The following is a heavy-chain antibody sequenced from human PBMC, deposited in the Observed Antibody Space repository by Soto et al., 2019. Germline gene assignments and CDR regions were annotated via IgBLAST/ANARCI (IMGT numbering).Heavy chain of an antibody. V-gene: IGHV3-66*01. J-gene: IGHJ4*02. CDR2: IYSGGST. Sequence: GGSLRLSCAASGFTVSSNYRSWVRQAPGKGLEWVSVIYSGGSTYYADSVKGRFTISRDNSKNTLYLQMNSLRAEDTAVYYCVLWPPYYFDYWGQGTLVTVSS. CDR1: GFTVSSNY. CDR3: VLWPPYYFDY. D-gene: IGHD3-10*01.